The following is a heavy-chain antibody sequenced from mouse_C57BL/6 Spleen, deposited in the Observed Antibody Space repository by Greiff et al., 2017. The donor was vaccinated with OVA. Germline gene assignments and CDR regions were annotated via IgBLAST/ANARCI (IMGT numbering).Heavy chain of an antibody. CDR1: GYTFTSYW. J-gene: IGHJ4*01. CDR2: IYPGSGST. V-gene: IGHV1-55*01. Sequence: QVQLQQSGAELVKPGASVKMSCKASGYTFTSYWIPWVKQRPGQGLEWIGDIYPGSGSTNYNEKFKSKATLTVDTSSSTAYMQLSSLTSEDSAVFDMESSDGDGGGYYDLDDWGQGTTVTVSS. CDR3: ESSDGDGGGYYDLDD. D-gene: IGHD2-13*01.